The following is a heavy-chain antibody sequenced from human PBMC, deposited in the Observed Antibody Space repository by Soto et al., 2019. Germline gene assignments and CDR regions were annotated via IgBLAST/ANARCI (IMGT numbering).Heavy chain of an antibody. V-gene: IGHV3-23*01. CDR1: GFTFSSYA. J-gene: IGHJ3*02. Sequence: GALRLSCAASGFTFSSYAMSWVRQAPGKGLEWVSAISGSGGSTYYADSVKGRFTISRDNSKNTLYLQMNSLRAEDTAVYYCAKDRGYCSGGSCLHDAFDIWGQGTMVTVSS. D-gene: IGHD2-15*01. CDR3: AKDRGYCSGGSCLHDAFDI. CDR2: ISGSGGST.